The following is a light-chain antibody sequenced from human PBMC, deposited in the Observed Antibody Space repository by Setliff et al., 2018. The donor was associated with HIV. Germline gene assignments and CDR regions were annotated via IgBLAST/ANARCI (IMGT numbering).Light chain of an antibody. J-gene: IGLJ1*01. CDR3: CSYAGSYTYV. V-gene: IGLV2-11*01. Sequence: QSVLTQPASVSGSPGRSVTFSCTGSSSDVGAYNYVSWYQQHPGKAPKLMIFDVTRRPSGVPDRFSGSKSGNTASLTISGLQAEDEADYYCCSYAGSYTYVFGSGTKGTVL. CDR1: SSDVGAYNY. CDR2: DVT.